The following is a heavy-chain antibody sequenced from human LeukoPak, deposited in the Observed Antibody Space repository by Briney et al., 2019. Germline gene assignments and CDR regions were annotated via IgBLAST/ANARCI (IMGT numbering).Heavy chain of an antibody. CDR1: GGTFSSYA. CDR2: IIPIFGTA. J-gene: IGHJ5*02. CDR3: ARDVIGYSQAGP. Sequence: GASVKVSCKASGGTFSSYAISWVRQAPGQGLEWMGGIIPIFGTANYAQKFQGRVTITADESTSTAYMELSSQRSEDTAVYYCARDVIGYSQAGPWGQGTLVTVSS. V-gene: IGHV1-69*13. D-gene: IGHD6-13*01.